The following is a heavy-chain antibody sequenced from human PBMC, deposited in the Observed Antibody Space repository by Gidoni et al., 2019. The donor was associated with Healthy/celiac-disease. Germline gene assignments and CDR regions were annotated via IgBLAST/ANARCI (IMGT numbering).Heavy chain of an antibody. CDR2: ISYDGSNK. Sequence: QVQLLESGGGVVQPGRSLRLSCAASGFTFRSYAMHWVRQAPGKGLEWVAVISYDGSNKYYADSVKGRFTISRDNSKNTLYLQMNSLRAEDTAVYYCARESSGWLDYWGQGTLVTVSS. D-gene: IGHD6-19*01. CDR3: ARESSGWLDY. V-gene: IGHV3-30-3*01. CDR1: GFTFRSYA. J-gene: IGHJ4*02.